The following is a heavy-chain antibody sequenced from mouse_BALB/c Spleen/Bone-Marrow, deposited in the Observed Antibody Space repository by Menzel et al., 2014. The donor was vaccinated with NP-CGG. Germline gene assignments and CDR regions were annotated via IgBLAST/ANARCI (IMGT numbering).Heavy chain of an antibody. Sequence: LVESGPELVKPGASMKVSCKTSGYSFTGHTMNWVKQSHGKNLEWIGLINPYNGGTSYNQKFKGKATLTVDKSSSXAYMELLSLTSEDSAVYFCAYGNFDYWGQGTTLTVSS. V-gene: IGHV1S135*01. J-gene: IGHJ2*01. CDR3: AYGNFDY. D-gene: IGHD2-1*01. CDR1: GYSFTGHT. CDR2: INPYNGGT.